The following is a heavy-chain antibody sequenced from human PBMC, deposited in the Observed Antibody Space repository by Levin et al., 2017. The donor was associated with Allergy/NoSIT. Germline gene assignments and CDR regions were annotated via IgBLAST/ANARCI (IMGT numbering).Heavy chain of an antibody. CDR2: IYPGDSDT. J-gene: IGHJ4*02. CDR3: ARLWGVGATLVGDY. V-gene: IGHV5-51*01. D-gene: IGHD1-26*01. CDR1: GYSFTSYW. Sequence: SGGSLRLSCKGSGYSFTSYWIGWVRQMPGKGLEWMGIIYPGDSDTRYSPSFQGQVTISADKSISTAYLQWSSLKASDTAMYYCARLWGVGATLVGDYWGQGTLVTVSS.